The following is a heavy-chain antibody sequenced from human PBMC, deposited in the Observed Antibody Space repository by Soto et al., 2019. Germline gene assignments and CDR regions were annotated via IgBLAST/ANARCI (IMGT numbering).Heavy chain of an antibody. D-gene: IGHD6-13*01. CDR2: IYSGGST. J-gene: IGHJ4*02. Sequence: GGSLRLSCAASGFTVSSNYMSWVRQAPGKGLEWVSVIYSGGSTYYADSVKGRFTISRDNSKNTLYLQMNSLRAEDTAVYYCARVMAAAIFDYWGQGTLVTVSS. CDR1: GFTVSSNY. CDR3: ARVMAAAIFDY. V-gene: IGHV3-53*01.